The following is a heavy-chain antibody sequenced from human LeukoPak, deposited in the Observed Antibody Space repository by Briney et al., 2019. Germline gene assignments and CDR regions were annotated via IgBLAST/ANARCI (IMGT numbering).Heavy chain of an antibody. CDR2: INHSGST. J-gene: IGHJ4*02. V-gene: IGHV4-34*01. CDR1: GGSFSGYY. Sequence: SETLSLSCAVYGGSFSGYYWSWIRQPPGKGLEWIGEINHSGSTNYNPSLKSRVTISVDTSKNQFSLKLSSVTAADTAVYYCARGRYSGDFDYWGQGILVTVSS. D-gene: IGHD5-12*01. CDR3: ARGRYSGDFDY.